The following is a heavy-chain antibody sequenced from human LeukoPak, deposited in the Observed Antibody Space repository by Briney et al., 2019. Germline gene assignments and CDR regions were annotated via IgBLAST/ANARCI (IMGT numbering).Heavy chain of an antibody. CDR3: TTDHGAVAGIDY. CDR1: GFTLSSYA. D-gene: IGHD6-19*01. Sequence: PGGSLRLSCAASGFTLSSYAMHWVRQAPGKGLEWVGRIKSKTDGGTTDYAAPVKGRFTISRDDSKNTLYLQMNSLKTEDTAVYYCTTDHGAVAGIDYWGQGTLVTVSS. V-gene: IGHV3-15*01. J-gene: IGHJ4*02. CDR2: IKSKTDGGTT.